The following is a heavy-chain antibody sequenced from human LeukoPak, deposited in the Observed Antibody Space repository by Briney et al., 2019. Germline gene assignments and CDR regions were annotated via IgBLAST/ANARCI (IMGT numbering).Heavy chain of an antibody. D-gene: IGHD6-19*01. J-gene: IGHJ3*02. Sequence: GGSLRLSCAASGFTFSSYGMHWVRPAPGKGLEWVAAIWYDGSNKYYADSVKGRFTISRDNSKNTLYLQMNSLRAEDTAVYYCARDDIAVAGNDAFDIWGQGTMVTVSS. CDR3: ARDDIAVAGNDAFDI. V-gene: IGHV3-33*01. CDR1: GFTFSSYG. CDR2: IWYDGSNK.